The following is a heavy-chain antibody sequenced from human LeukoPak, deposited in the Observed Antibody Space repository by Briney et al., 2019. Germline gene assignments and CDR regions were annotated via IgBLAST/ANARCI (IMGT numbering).Heavy chain of an antibody. CDR1: GFTVSSNY. V-gene: IGHV3-53*01. Sequence: GGSLRLSCAASGFTVSSNYMSWVRQAPGKGLEWVSVTYSGGRTYYADSVKGRFTISRDISKNTLYLQMNSLRAEDTAVYYCARVLSGRGSLYDYYYYMDVWGKGTTVTISS. D-gene: IGHD3-10*01. CDR2: TYSGGRT. CDR3: ARVLSGRGSLYDYYYYMDV. J-gene: IGHJ6*03.